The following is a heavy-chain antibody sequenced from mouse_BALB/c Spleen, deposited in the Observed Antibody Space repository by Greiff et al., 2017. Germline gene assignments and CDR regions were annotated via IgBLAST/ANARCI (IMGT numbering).Heavy chain of an antibody. J-gene: IGHJ4*01. D-gene: IGHD2-1*01. CDR3: ARSEGYGNYPYYAMDY. V-gene: IGHV5-17*02. CDR1: GFTFSSFG. Sequence: EVKLMESGGGLVQPGGSRKLSCAASGFTFSSFGMHWVRQAPEKGLEWVAYISSGSSTIYYADTVKGRFTISRDNPKNTLFLQMTSLRSEDTAMYYCARSEGYGNYPYYAMDYWGQGTSVTVSS. CDR2: ISSGSSTI.